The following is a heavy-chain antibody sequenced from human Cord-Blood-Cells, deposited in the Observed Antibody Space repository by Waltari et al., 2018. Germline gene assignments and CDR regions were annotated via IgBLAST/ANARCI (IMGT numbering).Heavy chain of an antibody. CDR3: ARKVSGVTTAKMWFDP. J-gene: IGHJ5*02. CDR1: GGSFSGYY. V-gene: IGHV4-34*01. CDR2: INHSGST. D-gene: IGHD4-17*01. Sequence: QVQLQQWGAGLLKPSETLSLTCAVYGGSFSGYYWSWIRQPPGKGLEWIGEINHSGSTNYNPSLKSRVTISVDTSKNQFSLKLSSVTAADTAVYYCARKVSGVTTAKMWFDPWGQGTLVTVSS.